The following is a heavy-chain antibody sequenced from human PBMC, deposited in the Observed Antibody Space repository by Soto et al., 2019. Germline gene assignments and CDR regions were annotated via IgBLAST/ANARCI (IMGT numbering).Heavy chain of an antibody. CDR1: GFTFSNAW. CDR2: IKSKTDGGTT. D-gene: IGHD3-10*01. V-gene: IGHV3-15*01. Sequence: EVQLVESGGGLVKPGGSLRLSCAASGFTFSNAWMSWVRQAPGKGLEWVGRIKSKTDGGTTDYAAPVKGRFTISREDSKNTLYLQMNSLKTEDTAVYYCTTIRRWFGELLVYWGQGTLVTVSS. CDR3: TTIRRWFGELLVY. J-gene: IGHJ4*02.